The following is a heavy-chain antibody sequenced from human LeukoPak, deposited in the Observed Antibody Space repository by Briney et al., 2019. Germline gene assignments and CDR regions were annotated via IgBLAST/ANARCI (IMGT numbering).Heavy chain of an antibody. CDR1: GFTFDDYA. D-gene: IGHD4-23*01. V-gene: IGHV3-9*01. Sequence: GRSLRLSCAASGFTFDDYAMHWVRQAPGKGLEWVSGISWNSGSIGYADSVKGRFTISRDNAKNSLYLQMNSLRAEDTAVYYCAKSYSYGGNEETYFDYWGQGTLVTVSS. J-gene: IGHJ4*02. CDR2: ISWNSGSI. CDR3: AKSYSYGGNEETYFDY.